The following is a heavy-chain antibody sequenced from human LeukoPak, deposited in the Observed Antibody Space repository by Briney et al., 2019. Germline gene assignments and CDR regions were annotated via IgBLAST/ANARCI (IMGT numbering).Heavy chain of an antibody. CDR1: GFTVSSNY. CDR3: ARDGDHGYFDY. Sequence: GGSLRLSCAASGFTVSSNYMSWVRQAPGKGLEWVSVIYSGGSTYYADSVKGRFTISRDNSKNTPYLQMNSLRAEDTAVYYCARDGDHGYFDYWGQGTLVTVSS. D-gene: IGHD4/OR15-4a*01. V-gene: IGHV3-66*01. CDR2: IYSGGST. J-gene: IGHJ4*02.